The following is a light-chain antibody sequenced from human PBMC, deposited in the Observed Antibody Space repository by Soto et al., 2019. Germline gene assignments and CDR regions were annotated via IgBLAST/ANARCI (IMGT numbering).Light chain of an antibody. CDR1: SSDVGGYNY. CDR3: SSYPSSSTLV. Sequence: QSALTQPASVSGSPGQSITISCTGTSSDVGGYNYVSWYQQHPGKAPKLMIYEVSNRPSGVSNRFSGSKSGNTASLTISGLQAEDEAYYYCSSYPSSSTLVFGTGTKLTVL. J-gene: IGLJ1*01. CDR2: EVS. V-gene: IGLV2-14*01.